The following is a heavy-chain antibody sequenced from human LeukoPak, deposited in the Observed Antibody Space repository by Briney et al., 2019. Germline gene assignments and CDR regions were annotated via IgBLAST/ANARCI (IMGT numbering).Heavy chain of an antibody. V-gene: IGHV3-74*03. CDR2: NHGDGSNS. Sequence: AGSLRLSCVAPAFTFPTYWMDWVRHASGKGLVWVSRNHGDGSNSTYAASVKPRFTISRVNTRNRLHLQMNCLRAGDPPPLPCARTAPTAHFDFWGQGTLVTGSS. J-gene: IGHJ4*02. D-gene: IGHD2-21*02. CDR3: ARTAPTAHFDF. CDR1: AFTFPTYW.